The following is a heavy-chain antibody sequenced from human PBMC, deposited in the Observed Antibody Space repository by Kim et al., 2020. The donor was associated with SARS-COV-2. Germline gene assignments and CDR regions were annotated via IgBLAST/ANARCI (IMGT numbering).Heavy chain of an antibody. CDR3: ARKGYTGVTVYGMDL. D-gene: IGHD2-2*02. V-gene: IGHV3-30*07. J-gene: IGHJ6*02. Sequence: AESVKGRFTISRDNYKNTLALQMNSLRAEDTAVYYWARKGYTGVTVYGMDLWGQGTTVTVSS.